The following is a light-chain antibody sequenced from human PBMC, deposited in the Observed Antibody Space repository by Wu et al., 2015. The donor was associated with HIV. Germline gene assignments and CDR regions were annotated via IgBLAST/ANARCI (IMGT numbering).Light chain of an antibody. CDR3: QQYNNWPPT. J-gene: IGKJ3*01. V-gene: IGKV1-5*03. CDR1: QSINNW. Sequence: DIQMTQSPSTLSASVGDRVTITCRASQSINNWLAWYQQKPGKAPKVLIYKASSLESGVPSRFSGSGSGTEFTLTISSLQSEDFAIHFCQQYNNWPPTFGPGTKVDIK. CDR2: KAS.